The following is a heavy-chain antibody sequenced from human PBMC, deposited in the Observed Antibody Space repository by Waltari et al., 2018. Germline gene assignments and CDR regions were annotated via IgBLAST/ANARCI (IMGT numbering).Heavy chain of an antibody. D-gene: IGHD2-2*01. V-gene: IGHV4-34*01. J-gene: IGHJ4*02. CDR2: INHYGST. CDR3: AGGRRRTFESSSSTSCYLGVFDY. CDR1: GGCFSGYY. Sequence: QVQLQQGGAGRLKGSETLALTCAVYGGCFSGYYWSWIRQPPGTGLGWIGEINHYGSTNYSPTLSSRVTISLDTSKNPFSLKLGTVTAADTTVYYCAGGRRRTFESSSSTSCYLGVFDYWGQGTLVTVSS.